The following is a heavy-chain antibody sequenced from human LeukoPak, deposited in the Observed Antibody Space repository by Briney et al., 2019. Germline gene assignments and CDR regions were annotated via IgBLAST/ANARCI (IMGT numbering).Heavy chain of an antibody. Sequence: PSETLSLTCTVSGGSISSGGYYWSWIRQHPGKGLEWIRYIYYSGSTYYNPSLKSRVTISVDTSKNQFSLKLSSVTAADTAVYYCAREAVTTGVDYWGQGTLVTVSS. CDR2: IYYSGST. V-gene: IGHV4-31*03. D-gene: IGHD4-23*01. CDR1: GGSISSGGYY. J-gene: IGHJ4*02. CDR3: AREAVTTGVDY.